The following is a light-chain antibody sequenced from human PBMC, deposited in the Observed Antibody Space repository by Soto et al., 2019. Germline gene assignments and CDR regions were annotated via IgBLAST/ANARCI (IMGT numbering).Light chain of an antibody. J-gene: IGKJ1*01. Sequence: DIQMTQSPSTLSASVVDRVTITCRASQSISSWLAWYQQKPGKAPKLLIYDASSLQSGVPSRFSGSGSGTEFTLTISSLQPDDSATYYCQQYESYSWTFGQGTKVDIK. CDR1: QSISSW. V-gene: IGKV1-5*01. CDR3: QQYESYSWT. CDR2: DAS.